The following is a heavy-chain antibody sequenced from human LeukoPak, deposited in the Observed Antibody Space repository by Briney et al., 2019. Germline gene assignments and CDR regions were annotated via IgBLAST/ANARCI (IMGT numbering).Heavy chain of an antibody. CDR3: AFWLSLYYFDY. CDR2: ISGSGGST. Sequence: GGSLRLSCAASGFTFSSYWMSWVRQAPGKGLEWVSAISGSGGSTYYADSVKGRFTISRDNSKNTLYLQMNSLRAEDTAVYYCAFWLSLYYFDYWGQGTLVTVSS. J-gene: IGHJ4*02. V-gene: IGHV3-23*01. D-gene: IGHD3-22*01. CDR1: GFTFSSYW.